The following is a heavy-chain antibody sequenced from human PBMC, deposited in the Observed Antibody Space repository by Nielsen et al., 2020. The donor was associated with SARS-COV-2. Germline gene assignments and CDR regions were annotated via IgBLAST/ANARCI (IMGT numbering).Heavy chain of an antibody. CDR3: ARGNGWGSYFDY. V-gene: IGHV3-30*04. CDR1: GFTLSSHA. CDR2: ISYDGRSK. D-gene: IGHD7-27*01. J-gene: IGHJ4*02. Sequence: GESLKISCAASGFTLSSHAMHWVRQAPGKGLEWMAVISYDGRSKHYADAVKGRLTISRDNSKNTLYLQMNSLRGEDTAVYYCARGNGWGSYFDYWGQGTLVTVSS.